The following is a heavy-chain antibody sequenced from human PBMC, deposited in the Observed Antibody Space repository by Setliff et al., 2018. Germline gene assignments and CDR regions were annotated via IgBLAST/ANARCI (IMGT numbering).Heavy chain of an antibody. CDR2: ISNRGNNK. J-gene: IGHJ4*02. D-gene: IGHD6-19*01. Sequence: GGSLRLSCAASGFTFSDYYMSWIRQAPGKGLEWVSYISNRGNNKYYADSVKGRFTISRDNAKNSLCLQMNSLRADDTAVYYCAKDQRESTGWFKLFDYWGQGVLVTVSS. V-gene: IGHV3-11*04. CDR3: AKDQRESTGWFKLFDY. CDR1: GFTFSDYY.